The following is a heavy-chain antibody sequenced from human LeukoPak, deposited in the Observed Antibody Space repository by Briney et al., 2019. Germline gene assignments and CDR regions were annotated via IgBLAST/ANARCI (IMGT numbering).Heavy chain of an antibody. D-gene: IGHD3-22*01. CDR2: ISSDGSTT. CDR3: ARAYYYSSSADDY. V-gene: IGHV3-74*01. J-gene: IGHJ1*01. CDR1: GFSFNNYW. Sequence: GGSLRLSCAASGFSFNNYWMHWVRQAPGKGLVWVSRISSDGSTTTYADSVKGRFTVSRDNAKNTLYLQMSSLRAEDTAVYYCARAYYYSSSADDYWGQGTLVTVSS.